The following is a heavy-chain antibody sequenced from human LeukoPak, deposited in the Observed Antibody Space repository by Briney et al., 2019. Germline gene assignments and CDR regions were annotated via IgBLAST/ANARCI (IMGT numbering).Heavy chain of an antibody. CDR2: IHSDEIRT. J-gene: IGHJ4*02. CDR1: GFTFSSYW. V-gene: IGHV3-74*01. CDR3: ARGIYGDPVAFDY. D-gene: IGHD4/OR15-4a*01. Sequence: GGSLRLSCAASGFTFSSYWMHWVRQAPGWGLVWVSRIHSDEIRTNYADSVTGRFTISRDNAKNTVYLQMNSLRNEDTAVYYCARGIYGDPVAFDYWGQGTLVTVSS.